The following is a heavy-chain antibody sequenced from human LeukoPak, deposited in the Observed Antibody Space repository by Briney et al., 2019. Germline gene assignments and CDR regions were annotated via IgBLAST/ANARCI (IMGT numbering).Heavy chain of an antibody. J-gene: IGHJ5*02. CDR3: ARSVSAYYDFWRP. V-gene: IGHV4-59*05. D-gene: IGHD3-3*01. CDR2: MSYSGNT. Sequence: SETLSLTCTVSGGSISSYYWSWIRQPPGKGLEWIGSMSYSGNTYYNPSLTSRVTISVDTSKNQFSLSLSSVTAADTAVYYCARSVSAYYDFWRPWGQGTLVSVSS. CDR1: GGSISSYY.